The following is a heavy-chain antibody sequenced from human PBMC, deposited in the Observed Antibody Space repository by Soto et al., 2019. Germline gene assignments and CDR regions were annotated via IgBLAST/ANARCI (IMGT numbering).Heavy chain of an antibody. V-gene: IGHV4-39*01. CDR3: ANTLRGDYYFFQH. CDR2: VYYSGST. CDR1: GVSITTSSYF. Sequence: QLQLQESGPGLEKPSETLSLTCTVSGVSITTSSYFWGWIRQPPGKGLEWIGSVYYSGSTYYNPSLKSRVTISVDTSKNQFSLKLTSVTAADTAVYYCANTLRGDYYFFQHWGQGTLVTVSS. J-gene: IGHJ1*01. D-gene: IGHD2-21*02.